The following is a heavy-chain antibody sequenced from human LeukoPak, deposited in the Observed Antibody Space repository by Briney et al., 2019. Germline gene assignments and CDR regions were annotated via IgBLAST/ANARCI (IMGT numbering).Heavy chain of an antibody. J-gene: IGHJ3*02. V-gene: IGHV4-59*01. D-gene: IGHD3-22*01. CDR3: ARDTSDYYDSSGPPTI. Sequence: SETLSLTCTVSGGSISSYYWSWVRQPPGKGLEWIGYIYYSGSTYYNPSLKSRVTISVDTSKNQFSLKLSSVTAADTAVYYCARDTSDYYDSSGPPTIWGQGTMVTVSS. CDR2: IYYSGST. CDR1: GGSISSYY.